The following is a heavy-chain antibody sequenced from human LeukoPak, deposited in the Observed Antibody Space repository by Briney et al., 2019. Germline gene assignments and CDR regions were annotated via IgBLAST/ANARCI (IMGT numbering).Heavy chain of an antibody. CDR2: MNPNNGNT. V-gene: IGHV1-8*01. J-gene: IGHJ6*03. Sequence: PRASVKVSCKTSGYTFTNYDINWVRQATGQGLEWMGWMNPNNGNTGYAQKFQGRVTMTRNTSISTAYMELSSLRSEDTAVYYCARDYTPNNYYYYMDVWGKGTTVTISS. CDR3: ARDYTPNNYYYYMDV. D-gene: IGHD3-10*01. CDR1: GYTFTNYD.